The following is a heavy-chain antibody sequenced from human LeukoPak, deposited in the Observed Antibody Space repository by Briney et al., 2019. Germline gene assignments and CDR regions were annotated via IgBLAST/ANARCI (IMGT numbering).Heavy chain of an antibody. CDR1: GGTFSSYA. CDR3: ARDNAAAAGTVWFDP. CDR2: IIPIFGTA. D-gene: IGHD6-13*01. J-gene: IGHJ5*02. Sequence: APVKVSCKASGGTFSSYAISWVRRAPGQGLEWMGGIIPIFGTANYAQKFQGRVTITADESTSTAYMELSSLRSEDTAVYYCARDNAAAAGTVWFDPWGQGTLVTVSS. V-gene: IGHV1-69*13.